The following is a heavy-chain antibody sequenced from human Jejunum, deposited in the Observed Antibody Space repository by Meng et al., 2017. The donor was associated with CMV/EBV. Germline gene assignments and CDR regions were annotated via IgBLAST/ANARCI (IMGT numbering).Heavy chain of an antibody. Sequence: VPLQVPGPGLGDSSPTLSVSLSFSGGSMSRGNYYLCWTRHTAGTGIEWIGYIHQSGSAYYKPSLKSRVAISVDTSKKQFSLKLNSLTAADTAVYYCDSFDRILGRNYFDYWGQGTLVTASS. CDR1: GGSMSRGNYY. D-gene: IGHD3-16*02. V-gene: IGHV4-30-4*01. J-gene: IGHJ4*02. CDR2: IHQSGSA. CDR3: DSFDRILGRNYFDY.